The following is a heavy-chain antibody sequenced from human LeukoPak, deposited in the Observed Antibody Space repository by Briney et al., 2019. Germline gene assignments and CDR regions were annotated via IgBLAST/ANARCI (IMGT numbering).Heavy chain of an antibody. CDR1: GFTFRSHS. Sequence: GGSLRLSCAASGFTFRSHSMTWVRQAPGKGLEGVSYISSSSSTIYYADSVKGRFTISRDNAKNSLYLQMNSLRAEDTAVYYCARSLGTVSSTWPSDYWGQGALVTVSS. CDR2: ISSSSSTI. J-gene: IGHJ4*02. D-gene: IGHD6-13*01. CDR3: ARSLGTVSSTWPSDY. V-gene: IGHV3-48*04.